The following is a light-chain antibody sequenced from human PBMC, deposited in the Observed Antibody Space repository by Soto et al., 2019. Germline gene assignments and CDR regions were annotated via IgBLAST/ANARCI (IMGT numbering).Light chain of an antibody. V-gene: IGLV1-40*01. CDR1: SSNLGAGYD. J-gene: IGLJ3*02. CDR3: QAYDYSLTASV. Sequence: QSVLTQPPSVSGAPGQRVTLSCTGSSSNLGAGYDVHWYQQRPGAAPKLVIFGNRNRPSGVPERFSGSKSGTSASLAITVLQAEAEDESYFQAYDYSLTASVFGGGTKLTVL. CDR2: GNR.